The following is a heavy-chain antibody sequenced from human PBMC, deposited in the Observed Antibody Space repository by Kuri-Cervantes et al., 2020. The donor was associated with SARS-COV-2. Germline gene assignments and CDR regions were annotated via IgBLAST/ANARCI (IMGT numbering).Heavy chain of an antibody. CDR2: IFWNDEK. Sequence: SGPTLVKPTQTLTLTCNISGFSLSTSGVGVGWIRQPPGKALEWLGFIFWNDEKRYSPSLKSRLTITKDTSINQVVLTMTNMYPVDTATYYCAHRRGPLNWFDPWGQGTLVTVSS. J-gene: IGHJ5*02. D-gene: IGHD3-16*01. CDR1: GFSLSTSGVG. CDR3: AHRRGPLNWFDP. V-gene: IGHV2-5*01.